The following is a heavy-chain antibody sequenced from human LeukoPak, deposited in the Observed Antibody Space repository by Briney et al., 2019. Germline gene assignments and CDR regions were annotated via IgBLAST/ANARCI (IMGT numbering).Heavy chain of an antibody. J-gene: IGHJ4*02. CDR3: ARHSNSWYYFDY. CDR1: GGPISDSY. Sequence: SETLSLTCTVSGGPISDSYWSWIRQPPGKGLEWIGYIYYSGTTNYNPSLKSRVTISVDTSKNHFSLRLSSVTAADTAVYYCARHSNSWYYFDYWGQGTLVTVSS. D-gene: IGHD6-13*01. CDR2: IYYSGTT. V-gene: IGHV4-59*01.